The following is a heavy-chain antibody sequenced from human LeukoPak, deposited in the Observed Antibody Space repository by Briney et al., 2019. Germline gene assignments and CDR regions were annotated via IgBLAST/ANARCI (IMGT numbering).Heavy chain of an antibody. V-gene: IGHV3-23*01. CDR2: ISGSGGDT. Sequence: PGGSLRLSCAASGFTFSSHAMGWVRQAPGKGLEWVSAISGSGGDTYYADSVKGRFTVSRDNSENTVYLQLNSLRAEDTAVYYCAKEVYYYYYMDVWGKGATVTVSS. CDR3: AKEVYYYYYMDV. CDR1: GFTFSSHA. J-gene: IGHJ6*03.